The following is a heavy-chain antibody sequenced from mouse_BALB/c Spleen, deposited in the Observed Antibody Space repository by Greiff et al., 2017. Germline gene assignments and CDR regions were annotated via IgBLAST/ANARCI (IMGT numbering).Heavy chain of an antibody. CDR2: INPSNGGT. CDR3: TRSRYFDY. J-gene: IGHJ2*01. Sequence: VKLMESGAELVKPGASVKLSCKASGYTFTSYYMYWVKQRPGQGLEWIGEINPSNGGTNFNEKFKSKATLTVDKSSSTAYMQLSSLTSEDSAVYYCTRSRYFDYWGQGTTLTVSS. V-gene: IGHV1S81*02. CDR1: GYTFTSYY.